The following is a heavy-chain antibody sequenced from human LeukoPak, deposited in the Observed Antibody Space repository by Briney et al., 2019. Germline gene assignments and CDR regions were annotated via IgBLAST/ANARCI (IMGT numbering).Heavy chain of an antibody. J-gene: IGHJ4*02. CDR3: ATIKRGSIFGYFDF. Sequence: SSETLSLTCTVSGGSISSHYWSWIRQPPGKGLEWIAYLFDSVNTKDNPSLQSRLALSADTSKNQFSLRLSSVTAADTAVYYCATIKRGSIFGYFDFWGQGIKVTVSS. V-gene: IGHV4-59*11. CDR1: GGSISSHY. CDR2: LFDSVNT. D-gene: IGHD5-18*01.